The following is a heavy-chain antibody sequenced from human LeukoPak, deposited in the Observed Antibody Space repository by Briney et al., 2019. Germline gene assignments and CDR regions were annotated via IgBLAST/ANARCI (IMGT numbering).Heavy chain of an antibody. V-gene: IGHV1-2*02. CDR3: ARALYCSSTSCYGYYYMDV. D-gene: IGHD2-2*01. CDR1: GYTFTGYY. J-gene: IGHJ6*03. Sequence: GASVKVSCKASGYTFTGYYMHWVRQAPGQGLEWMGWINPNSGGTNYAQKFQGRVTMTRDTSISTAYMELSRLRSDDTAVYYCARALYCSSTSCYGYYYMDVWGKGTTVTISS. CDR2: INPNSGGT.